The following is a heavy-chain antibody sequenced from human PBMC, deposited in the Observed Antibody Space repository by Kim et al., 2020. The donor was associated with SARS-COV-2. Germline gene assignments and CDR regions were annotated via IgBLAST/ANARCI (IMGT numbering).Heavy chain of an antibody. Sequence: SETLSLTCTVSGGSISTYYWSWIRQPPGKGLEWIGYIYYSGSTNYNPSLKSRVTISVDTSKNHFSLNLNSVTAADTAVYYCARHSSVSAFDIWGQGTMVTVSS. V-gene: IGHV4-59*08. CDR1: GGSISTYY. J-gene: IGHJ3*02. D-gene: IGHD6-19*01. CDR2: IYYSGST. CDR3: ARHSSVSAFDI.